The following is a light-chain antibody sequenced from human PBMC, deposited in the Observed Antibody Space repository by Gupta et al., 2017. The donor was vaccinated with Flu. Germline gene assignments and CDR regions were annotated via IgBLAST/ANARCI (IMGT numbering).Light chain of an antibody. CDR2: GNN. Sequence: VPVSCSGSNSNIGINHVHWYQQLPRTAPKLLIYGNNPRPSGVPGLFSGSKSGPSASLAISGLRSEHEATYYCAAWDDNLSGWVFGGGTKLTVL. J-gene: IGLJ3*02. CDR1: NSNIGINH. CDR3: AAWDDNLSGWV. V-gene: IGLV1-47*01.